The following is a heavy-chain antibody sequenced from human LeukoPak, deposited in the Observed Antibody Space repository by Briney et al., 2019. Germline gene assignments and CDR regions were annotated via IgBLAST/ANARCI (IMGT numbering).Heavy chain of an antibody. CDR2: INPNSGGT. V-gene: IGHV1-2*02. J-gene: IGHJ6*02. D-gene: IGHD6-13*01. Sequence: GASVKVSCKASGYTFTGYYMHWVRQTPGQGLEWMGWINPNSGGTNYAQKFQGRVTMTRDTSISTAYMELSRLRSDDTAVYYCARDEAPGGSSWSYGMDVRGQGTTVTVSS. CDR1: GYTFTGYY. CDR3: ARDEAPGGSSWSYGMDV.